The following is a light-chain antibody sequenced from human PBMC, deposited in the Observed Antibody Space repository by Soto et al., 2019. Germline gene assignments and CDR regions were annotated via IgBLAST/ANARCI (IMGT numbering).Light chain of an antibody. CDR1: QSLLQITGYTY. Sequence: DIVITESPLSRPVTPGEPASISCRSSQSLLQITGYTYLDWYLQKSGQSPQLLIYLTSIRASGVPDRFSGSGSGTDFTLTISRLEPEDSAVYYCQQYGSSPPWTFGQGTKVDIK. CDR3: QQYGSSPPWT. V-gene: IGKV2-28*01. J-gene: IGKJ1*01. CDR2: LTS.